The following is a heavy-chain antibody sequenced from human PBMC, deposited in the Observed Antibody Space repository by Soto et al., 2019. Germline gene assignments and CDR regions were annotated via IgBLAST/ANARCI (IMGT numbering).Heavy chain of an antibody. V-gene: IGHV1-18*01. CDR2: ISAYNGNT. CDR3: ARRGRADYGGYDEGLTYYYYYYYMDV. D-gene: IGHD4-17*01. Sequence: ASVKVSCKASGYTFTSYGISWVRQAPGQGLEWMGWISAYNGNTNYAQKLQGRVTMTTDTSTSTAYMELRSLRSDDTAVYYCARRGRADYGGYDEGLTYYYYYYYMDVWGKGTTVTVSS. J-gene: IGHJ6*03. CDR1: GYTFTSYG.